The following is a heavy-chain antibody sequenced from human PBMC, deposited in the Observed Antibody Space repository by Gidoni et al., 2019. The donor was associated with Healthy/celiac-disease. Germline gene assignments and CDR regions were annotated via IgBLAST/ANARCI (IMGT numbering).Heavy chain of an antibody. D-gene: IGHD6-19*01. J-gene: IGHJ6*02. Sequence: QVQLVESGGGVVQPGRSLRLSCAAAGFTFSSYAMHWVRQAPGKGLEGVAVISYDGSNKYYADSVKGRFTISRDNSKNTLYLQMNSLRAEDTAVYYCARDKRRWLGFDGMDVWGQGTTVTVSS. CDR3: ARDKRRWLGFDGMDV. CDR1: GFTFSSYA. V-gene: IGHV3-30-3*01. CDR2: ISYDGSNK.